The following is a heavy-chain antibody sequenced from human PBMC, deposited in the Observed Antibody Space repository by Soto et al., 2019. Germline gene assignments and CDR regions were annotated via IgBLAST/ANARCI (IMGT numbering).Heavy chain of an antibody. CDR3: ARDGVVVAATHCGMDV. Sequence: QVQLVESGGGVVQPGGSLRLSCAASGFTFSMYAIHWVRQAPGKGLEWVAVISYDGINKYYADSVKGRFTISRDNSKNSLYVQMSSLRTDDTAVYYCARDGVVVAATHCGMDVWGQGTTVTVSS. J-gene: IGHJ6*02. V-gene: IGHV3-30-3*01. CDR2: ISYDGINK. CDR1: GFTFSMYA. D-gene: IGHD2-15*01.